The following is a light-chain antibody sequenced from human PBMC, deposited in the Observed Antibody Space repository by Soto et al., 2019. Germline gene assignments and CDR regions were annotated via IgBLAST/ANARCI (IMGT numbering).Light chain of an antibody. Sequence: DIQLTQSPSFLSPSIGESVTISCRASQVISTSFAWYQVKPGKAPKLLIYAASTLESGVPSRFRATVSGTEFSLTITSLQTEDFETYYCQQLNSYPITFGQGTRLEI. J-gene: IGKJ5*01. CDR3: QQLNSYPIT. CDR1: QVISTS. V-gene: IGKV1-9*01. CDR2: AAS.